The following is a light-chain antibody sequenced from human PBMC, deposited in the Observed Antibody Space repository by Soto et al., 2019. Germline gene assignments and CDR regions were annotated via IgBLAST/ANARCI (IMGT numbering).Light chain of an antibody. V-gene: IGKV3-20*01. CDR1: HSFGCSF. J-gene: IGKJ1*01. CDR3: QQNHSTPRT. Sequence: ETVLTQSPGTLSLSPGERATLSCRASHSFGCSFLAWYQQRPGQAPRLLIYDTSSRATGIPDRFSGSGSGTDFTLTISSLEPEDFAIYYCQQNHSTPRTFGQGTKVHIK. CDR2: DTS.